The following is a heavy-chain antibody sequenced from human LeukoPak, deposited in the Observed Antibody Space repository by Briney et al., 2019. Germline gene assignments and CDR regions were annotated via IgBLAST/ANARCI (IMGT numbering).Heavy chain of an antibody. D-gene: IGHD6-19*01. V-gene: IGHV3-30*18. CDR1: GFTFRSYG. CDR2: ISFDGSNK. CDR3: AKDIVPGIAVAAPDY. Sequence: GGSLRLSCVASGFTFRSYGMHWVRQAPGKGLEWVAVISFDGSNKYYADSVKGRFTISRDNAKNSLYLQMNSLRAEDTALYYCAKDIVPGIAVAAPDYWGQGTLVTVSS. J-gene: IGHJ4*02.